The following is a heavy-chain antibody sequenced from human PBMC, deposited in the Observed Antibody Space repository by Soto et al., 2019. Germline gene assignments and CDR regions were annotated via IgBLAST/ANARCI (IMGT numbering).Heavy chain of an antibody. D-gene: IGHD6-13*01. J-gene: IGHJ6*02. Sequence: QVQLVQSGAEVKKPGSSVKVSCKASGGTFSSYTISWVRQAPGQGLEWMGKIIPILGMANYAQKFQGRVTMTADKSTSTAYMELSSLKSEDTAVYYCARACIAAAGTRGCYYYGMDVWGQGTTVTVSS. V-gene: IGHV1-69*02. CDR2: IIPILGMA. CDR1: GGTFSSYT. CDR3: ARACIAAAGTRGCYYYGMDV.